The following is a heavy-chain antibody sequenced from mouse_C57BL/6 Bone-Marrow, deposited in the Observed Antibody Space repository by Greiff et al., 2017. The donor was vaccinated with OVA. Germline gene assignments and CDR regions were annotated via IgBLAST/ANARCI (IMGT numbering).Heavy chain of an antibody. Sequence: QVQLQQPGAELVKPGASVKVSCEASGYTFTSYWMHWVRQSPGQGLEWIGRIHPSDSDTNYPQTFKGKATLNADKSPSTAYMQLSSLTSEDSAVYYCAIIHPPYYFDYWGQGTTLTVSS. J-gene: IGHJ2*01. V-gene: IGHV1-74*01. CDR3: AIIHPPYYFDY. CDR2: IHPSDSDT. CDR1: GYTFTSYW.